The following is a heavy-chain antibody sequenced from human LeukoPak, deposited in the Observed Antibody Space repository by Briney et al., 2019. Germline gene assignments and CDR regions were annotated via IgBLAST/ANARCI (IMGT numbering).Heavy chain of an antibody. Sequence: GGSLRLSCAASGFTFSSYEMNWVRQAPGKGLEWVSAISNSGGSTYYADSVKGRFTISRDNSKNPLYLQMNSLRAEDTALYYCAKVLQYYYYGMDVWGQGTTVTVSS. CDR2: ISNSGGST. D-gene: IGHD5-24*01. J-gene: IGHJ6*02. CDR1: GFTFSSYE. V-gene: IGHV3-23*01. CDR3: AKVLQYYYYGMDV.